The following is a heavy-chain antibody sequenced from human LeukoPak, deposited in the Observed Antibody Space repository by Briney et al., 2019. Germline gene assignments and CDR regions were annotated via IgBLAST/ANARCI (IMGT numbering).Heavy chain of an antibody. CDR3: ARDLGHYDSSGYYYRNLGN. CDR1: GFTFSSYS. V-gene: IGHV3-21*01. J-gene: IGHJ4*02. CDR2: ISSGSSYI. Sequence: GGSLRLSCAASGFTFSSYSMNWVRQAPGKGLEWVSSISSGSSYIYYADSVKGRFTISRDNAKNSLYLQMNSLRAEDTAVYYCARDLGHYDSSGYYYRNLGNWGQGTLVTVSS. D-gene: IGHD3-22*01.